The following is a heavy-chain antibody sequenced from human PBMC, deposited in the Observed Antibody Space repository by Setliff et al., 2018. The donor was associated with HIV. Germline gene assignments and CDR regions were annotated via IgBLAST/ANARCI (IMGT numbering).Heavy chain of an antibody. D-gene: IGHD1-1*01. Sequence: SLTCTVSGGSFTTYYWSWLRQPPGKELEWIGYFYTSGSTSYNPSLKSRVTISIDTSKNQFSLKLDAVTAADTAVYYCARRPPLTTGREYYFDFWGQGTLVTVSS. CDR2: FYTSGST. CDR3: ARRPPLTTGREYYFDF. V-gene: IGHV4-4*09. CDR1: GGSFTTYY. J-gene: IGHJ4*02.